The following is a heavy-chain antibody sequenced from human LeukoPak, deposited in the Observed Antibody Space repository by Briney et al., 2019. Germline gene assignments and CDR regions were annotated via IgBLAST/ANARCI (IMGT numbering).Heavy chain of an antibody. CDR1: GGSFSGYY. CDR2: INHSGST. Sequence: SETLSLTCAVYGGSFSGYYWSWIRQPPGKGLEWIGEINHSGSTNYNPSLKSRVTISVDTSKNLFSLKLSSVTAADTAVYYCARDKLGYCSSTSCYWFDPWGQGTLVTVSS. CDR3: ARDKLGYCSSTSCYWFDP. D-gene: IGHD2-2*01. J-gene: IGHJ5*02. V-gene: IGHV4-34*01.